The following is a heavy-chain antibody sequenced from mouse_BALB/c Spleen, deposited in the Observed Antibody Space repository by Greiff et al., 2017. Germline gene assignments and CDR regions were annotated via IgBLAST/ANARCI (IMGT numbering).Heavy chain of an antibody. Sequence: EVQLQQSGPELVKPGASVKMSCKASGYTFTSYVMHWVKQKPGQGLEWIGYINPYNDGTKYNEKFKGKATFTADTSSNTAYMQLSSLTSEDSAVYYCARKGRAMDYWGQGTSVTVSS. CDR2: INPYNDGT. V-gene: IGHV1-14*01. CDR3: ARKGRAMDY. J-gene: IGHJ4*01. CDR1: GYTFTSYV.